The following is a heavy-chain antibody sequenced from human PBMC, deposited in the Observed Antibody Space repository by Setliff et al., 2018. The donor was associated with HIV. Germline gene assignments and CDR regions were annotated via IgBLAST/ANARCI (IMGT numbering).Heavy chain of an antibody. D-gene: IGHD3-3*01. CDR1: GYSISSGGYY. Sequence: SETLSLTCAVSGYSISSGGYYWSWIRQHPGKGLEWIGYIYYSGSTYYNPSLKSRVTISVDTSKNQFSLKLSSVTAADTAMYFCAREARNDFWSGYYRTFDIWGQGTMVTVSS. CDR2: IYYSGST. V-gene: IGHV4-31*11. CDR3: AREARNDFWSGYYRTFDI. J-gene: IGHJ3*02.